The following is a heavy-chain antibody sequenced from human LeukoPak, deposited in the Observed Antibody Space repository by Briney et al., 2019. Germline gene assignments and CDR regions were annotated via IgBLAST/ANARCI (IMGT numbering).Heavy chain of an antibody. J-gene: IGHJ5*02. CDR3: ARRLTQYDCFDP. CDR2: IHSSGSI. CDR1: GGSVSSTIYY. V-gene: IGHV4-39*01. D-gene: IGHD2-2*01. Sequence: SETLSLTCIVSGGSVSSTIYYWAWVRQPPGKGLEWIGNIHSSGSIYYNPSLKSRVTISVDTSKNQFSLNLTSVTAADTAVYYCARRLTQYDCFDPWGQGILVTVSS.